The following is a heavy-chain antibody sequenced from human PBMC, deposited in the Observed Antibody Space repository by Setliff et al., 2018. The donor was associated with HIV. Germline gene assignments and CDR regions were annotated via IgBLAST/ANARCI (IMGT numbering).Heavy chain of an antibody. CDR1: GFTFSNHW. J-gene: IGHJ4*02. V-gene: IGHV3-48*04. Sequence: GGSLRLSCAASGFTFSNHWMYWVRQVPGKGLEWVSYISSSGTTIYYADSVKGRFTISRDNAKNSLYLQMNSLRAEDTAVYYCARPNYYDSSGSFDYWGQGTLVTVSS. D-gene: IGHD3-22*01. CDR2: ISSSGTTI. CDR3: ARPNYYDSSGSFDY.